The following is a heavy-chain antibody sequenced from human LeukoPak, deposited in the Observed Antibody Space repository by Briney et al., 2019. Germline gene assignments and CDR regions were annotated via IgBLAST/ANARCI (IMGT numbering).Heavy chain of an antibody. CDR2: IYYSGST. CDR1: GGSISSYY. J-gene: IGHJ6*03. V-gene: IGHV4-59*01. Sequence: PSETLSLTCTVSGGSISSYYWSWIRQPPGKGLEWIGYIYYSGSTNYNPSLKSRVTISVDTSKNQFSLKLSSVTAADTAVYYRARGGGSSSWSIPYYYYYYMDVWGKGTTVTISS. D-gene: IGHD6-13*01. CDR3: ARGGGSSSWSIPYYYYYYMDV.